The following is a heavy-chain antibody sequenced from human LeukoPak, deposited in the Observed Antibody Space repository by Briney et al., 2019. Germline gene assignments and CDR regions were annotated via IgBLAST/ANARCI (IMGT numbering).Heavy chain of an antibody. V-gene: IGHV4-31*01. J-gene: IGHJ4*02. D-gene: IGHD4-17*01. CDR2: IHHTGST. CDR3: ARLTNYGAGGGFFDY. Sequence: SETLSLTCSVSGGSINSGDYYYSWLRQYPGRGLEWIGYIHHTGSTFYNPPLKSKSIISLDTSQSQFSLKMRAVTAADSAVYYCARLTNYGAGGGFFDYWGQGTLVTVSS. CDR1: GGSINSGDYY.